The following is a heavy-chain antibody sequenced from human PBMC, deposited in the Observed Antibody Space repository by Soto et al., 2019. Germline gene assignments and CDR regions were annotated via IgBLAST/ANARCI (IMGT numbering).Heavy chain of an antibody. J-gene: IGHJ4*02. Sequence: PGGSLRLSCAASEFTVSTNYFSWVRQAPGKGLEWVSGIYSGGATYYAVSVKDRFITSRDNAKNSLYLQMDFLRHEDTAVYYCARRSRPIEYWGRGTLVTVSS. CDR3: ARRSRPIEY. V-gene: IGHV3-53*01. CDR2: IYSGGAT. D-gene: IGHD6-25*01. CDR1: EFTVSTNY.